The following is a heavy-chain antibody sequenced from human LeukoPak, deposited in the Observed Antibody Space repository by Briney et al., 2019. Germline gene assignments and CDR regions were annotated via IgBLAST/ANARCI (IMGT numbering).Heavy chain of an antibody. V-gene: IGHV4-4*07. CDR2: IYTSGST. D-gene: IGHD2-21*02. CDR3: ARLAYCGGDCHDAFDI. Sequence: SETLSLTCTVSGNSFGDYYCSSIRQPAGKVLELIGRIYTSGSTTYNPSLKSRVTMSVDTSKSQFSLNLMSVTAADTAVYYCARLAYCGGDCHDAFDIWGQGTMVTVSS. CDR1: GNSFGDYY. J-gene: IGHJ3*02.